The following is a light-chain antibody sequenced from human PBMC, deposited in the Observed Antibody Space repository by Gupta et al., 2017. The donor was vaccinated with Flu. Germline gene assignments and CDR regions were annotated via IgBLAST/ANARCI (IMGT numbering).Light chain of an antibody. CDR1: SIGTKS. V-gene: IGLV3-21*02. CDR3: QVGDRGDDHQV. Sequence: SSVLTQPPSVSVAPGQTARITCGGNSIGTKSVHWYQQTPGQAPVVVVHDDNDRPSGIPERFSGSNYGNTATLTITRVEAGDEADYYCQVGDRGDDHQVFGGGTKVSVL. CDR2: DDN. J-gene: IGLJ3*02.